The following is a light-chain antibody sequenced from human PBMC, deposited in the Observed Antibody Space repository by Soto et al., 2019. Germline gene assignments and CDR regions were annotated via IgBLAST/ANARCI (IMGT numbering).Light chain of an antibody. Sequence: QSVLTQPPSASGSPGQSVTISCTGSNSDVGAYNYVSWYQQHPGKSPKLMIYEVTKRPSGAPDRFSGSKSGNTASLTVSGLQAEDEADYYCSSYGGTNNYVVFGGGTKVTVL. J-gene: IGLJ2*01. CDR2: EVT. CDR1: NSDVGAYNY. CDR3: SSYGGTNNYVV. V-gene: IGLV2-8*01.